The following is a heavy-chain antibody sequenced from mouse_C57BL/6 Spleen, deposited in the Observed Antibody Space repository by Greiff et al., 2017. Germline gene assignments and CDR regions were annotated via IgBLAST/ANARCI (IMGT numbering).Heavy chain of an antibody. D-gene: IGHD5-1-1*01. V-gene: IGHV14-2*01. Sequence: VQLQQSGAELVKPGASVKLSCTASGFNITDYCMHWVKQRPGQGLEWIGRIVPGDGETKYDPKFQGKATITADTSSNTAYLQLSSLTSEDSAVYYCARDTARGLYYFDYWGQGTTLTVSS. CDR2: IVPGDGET. CDR1: GFNITDYC. CDR3: ARDTARGLYYFDY. J-gene: IGHJ2*01.